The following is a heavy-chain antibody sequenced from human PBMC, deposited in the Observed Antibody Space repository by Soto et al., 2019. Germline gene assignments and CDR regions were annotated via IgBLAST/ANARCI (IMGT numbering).Heavy chain of an antibody. Sequence: PSETLSLTCAVYGGSFSGYYWSWIRQPPGKGLEWIGEINHSGSTNYNPSLKSRVTISVDTSKNQFSLKLSSVTAADTAVYYCARGRSYYGSGSYFFGYWGQGTLVTVSS. CDR3: ARGRSYYGSGSYFFGY. D-gene: IGHD3-10*01. J-gene: IGHJ4*02. V-gene: IGHV4-34*01. CDR2: INHSGST. CDR1: GGSFSGYY.